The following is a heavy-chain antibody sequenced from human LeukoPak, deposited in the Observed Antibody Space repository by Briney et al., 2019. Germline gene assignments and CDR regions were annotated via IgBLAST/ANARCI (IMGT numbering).Heavy chain of an antibody. V-gene: IGHV4-39*07. CDR2: IYYSGST. J-gene: IGHJ5*02. CDR3: ARGGYSSSWYVVRNNWFDP. Sequence: SETLSLTCTVSGGSISSSSYYWGWIRQPPGKGLEWIGSIYYSGSTYYNPSLKSRVTISVDTSKNQFSLKLSSVTAADTAVYYCARGGYSSSWYVVRNNWFDPWGQGTLVTVSS. CDR1: GGSISSSSYY. D-gene: IGHD6-13*01.